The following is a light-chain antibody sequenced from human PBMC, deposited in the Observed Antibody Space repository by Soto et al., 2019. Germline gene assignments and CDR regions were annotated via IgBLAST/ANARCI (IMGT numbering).Light chain of an antibody. V-gene: IGLV1-44*01. CDR2: FNN. CDR1: SSNILTNT. CDR3: AAWDDSLSGFVV. J-gene: IGLJ2*01. Sequence: QSVLTQPPSASGTPGQRVTISCSGSSSNILTNTVNWYQHLPGTAPKLLIYFNNQRPSGVPDRFSGSKSGTSASLAISGLQSEDEAYYYCAAWDDSLSGFVVFGGGTKLTVL.